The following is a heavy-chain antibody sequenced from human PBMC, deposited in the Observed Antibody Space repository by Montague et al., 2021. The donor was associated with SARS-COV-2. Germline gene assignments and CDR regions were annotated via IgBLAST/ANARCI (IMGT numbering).Heavy chain of an antibody. D-gene: IGHD3-22*01. CDR3: ARAGEDYYYDSSGFLY. V-gene: IGHV3-48*03. CDR2: ISNSGDTK. Sequence: SQRLSCAASGFIFSSYEMSWVRQAPGKGPEWVSYISNSGDTKYYADSVKGRFTISRDNAKNSLYLQMSSLRAEDTAVYYCARAGEDYYYDSSGFLYWGQGILVTVSS. CDR1: GFIFSSYE. J-gene: IGHJ4*02.